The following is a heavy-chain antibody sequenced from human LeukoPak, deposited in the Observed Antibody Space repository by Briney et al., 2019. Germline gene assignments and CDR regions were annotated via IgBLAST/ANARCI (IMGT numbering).Heavy chain of an antibody. CDR2: IKQDGSEK. CDR1: GFTFSNYW. V-gene: IGHV3-7*04. J-gene: IGHJ4*02. D-gene: IGHD3-10*01. CDR3: GRNGLVRGVSY. Sequence: TEGSLRLSCEGSGFTFSNYWMTWVRQAPGKGLEWVAYIKQDGSEKYYVDTVKGRFTISRDNAKNSLYLQMNSLRAEDTAVYYCGRNGLVRGVSYWGQGTLVTVSS.